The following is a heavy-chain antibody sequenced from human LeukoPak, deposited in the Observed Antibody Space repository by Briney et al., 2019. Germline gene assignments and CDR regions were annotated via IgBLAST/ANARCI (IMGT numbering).Heavy chain of an antibody. CDR1: GYTFTGYY. CDR2: ISAYNGNT. CDR3: ARVRQTYYYDSSGPYYFDY. D-gene: IGHD3-22*01. Sequence: ASVKVSCKASGYTFTGYYMHWVRQAPGQGLEWMGWISAYNGNTNYAQKLQGRVTMTTDTSTSTAYMELRSLRSDDTAVYYCARVRQTYYYDSSGPYYFDYWGQGTLVTVSS. V-gene: IGHV1-18*04. J-gene: IGHJ4*02.